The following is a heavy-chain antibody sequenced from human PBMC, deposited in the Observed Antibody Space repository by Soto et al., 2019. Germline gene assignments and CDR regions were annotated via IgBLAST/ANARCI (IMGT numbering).Heavy chain of an antibody. CDR1: GFTFSRYW. V-gene: IGHV3-7*03. J-gene: IGHJ4*02. CDR3: AMGSYFDY. Sequence: WGSLRLSCAASGFTFSRYWIICGRHAPCKWLEWVANIKEDGSEKYYVDSVKGRSTISRDNAKNSLYLQMNSLRVEDTAVYYCAMGSYFDYWGLGTLVTVSS. D-gene: IGHD3-10*01. CDR2: IKEDGSEK.